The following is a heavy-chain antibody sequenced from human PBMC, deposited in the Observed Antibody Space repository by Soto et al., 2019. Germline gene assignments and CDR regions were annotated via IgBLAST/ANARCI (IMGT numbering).Heavy chain of an antibody. CDR3: AKGILLWFGDY. J-gene: IGHJ4*02. Sequence: SQTLSLTCAISGDSVSSNSAAWNWIRLSPSRGLEWLARTYYRSRWYNDYAVSVRSRITVNPDTSKNQFSLQLTSVTPEDTAVYYCAKGILLWFGDYWGQGTLVTVSS. CDR1: GDSVSSNSAA. V-gene: IGHV6-1*01. D-gene: IGHD3-10*01. CDR2: TYYRSRWYN.